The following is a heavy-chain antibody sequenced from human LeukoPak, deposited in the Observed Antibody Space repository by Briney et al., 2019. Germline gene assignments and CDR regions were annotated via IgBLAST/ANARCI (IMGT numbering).Heavy chain of an antibody. V-gene: IGHV4-38-2*01. D-gene: IGHD1-7*01. CDR1: DYSINSAYY. CDR3: ARMGTKSASVDF. J-gene: IGHJ4*02. Sequence: PSETLSLTCAVSDYSINSAYYWGWIWQYPGQGLEWIGTIYHNGRTYYNPSLKSQITISVDTSKNQFSLKVNSVTAADTAVYYCARMGTKSASVDFWGQGILATVSS. CDR2: IYHNGRT.